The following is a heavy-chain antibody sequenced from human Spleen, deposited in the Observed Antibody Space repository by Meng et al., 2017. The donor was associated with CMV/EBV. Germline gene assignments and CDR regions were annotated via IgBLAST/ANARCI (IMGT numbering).Heavy chain of an antibody. J-gene: IGHJ5*02. D-gene: IGHD1-1*01. CDR3: ARASARVYKNYFDP. CDR2: ISVYTDNT. Sequence: ASVKVSCKTSGYSFTSYGISWVRQAPGQGLEWMGWISVYTDNTSSAQKYQGRLTMTTDTSTSTAYMEVRSLRSDDTAVYYCARASARVYKNYFDPWGQGTLVTVSS. V-gene: IGHV1-18*01. CDR1: GYSFTSYG.